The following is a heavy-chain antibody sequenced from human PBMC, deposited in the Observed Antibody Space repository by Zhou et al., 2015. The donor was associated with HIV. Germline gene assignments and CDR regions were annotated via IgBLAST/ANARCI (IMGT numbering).Heavy chain of an antibody. D-gene: IGHD3-10*01. J-gene: IGHJ4*02. CDR3: ARGRGGLVGSGSYYYFDY. CDR1: GYTFTSYY. Sequence: QVQLVQSGAEVKKPGASVKVSCKASGYTFTSYYMHWVRQAPGQGLEWMGIINPSGGSTSYAQKFQGRVTMTRDTSTSTVYMELSSLRSEDTAVYYCARGRGGLVGSGSYYYFDYWGQGTLVTVSS. CDR2: INPSGGST. V-gene: IGHV1-46*01.